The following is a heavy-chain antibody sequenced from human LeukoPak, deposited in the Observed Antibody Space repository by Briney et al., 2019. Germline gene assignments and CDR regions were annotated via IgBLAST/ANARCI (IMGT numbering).Heavy chain of an antibody. CDR2: IVPIFGTA. J-gene: IGHJ4*02. Sequence: SVKVSCKASGGTFSSYAISWVRQAPGQGLEWMGGIVPIFGTANYAQKFQGRVTITADESTSTAYMELSSLRSEDTAVYYCARTLSGYDLHLWYWGQGTLVTVSS. CDR1: GGTFSSYA. CDR3: ARTLSGYDLHLWY. V-gene: IGHV1-69*13. D-gene: IGHD5-12*01.